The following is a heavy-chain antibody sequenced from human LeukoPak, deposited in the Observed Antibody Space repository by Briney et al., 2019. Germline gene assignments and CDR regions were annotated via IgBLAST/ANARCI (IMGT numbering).Heavy chain of an antibody. V-gene: IGHV3-74*01. Sequence: PGGSLRLSCAASGYTFRNRWMHWVRHAPGKGLWWVSRIKGDSTSTIYADSVKGRFTISRDNAKNTVYLQMNSLKDEDTGVYYCARDAAGLDYWGQGTLVTVSS. CDR1: GYTFRNRW. CDR3: ARDAAGLDY. D-gene: IGHD1-14*01. J-gene: IGHJ4*02. CDR2: IKGDSTST.